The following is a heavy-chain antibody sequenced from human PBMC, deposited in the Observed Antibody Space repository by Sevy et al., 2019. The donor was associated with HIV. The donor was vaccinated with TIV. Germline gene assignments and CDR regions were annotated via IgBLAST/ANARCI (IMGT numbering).Heavy chain of an antibody. Sequence: GGSLRLSCAASGFTLSDHYVDWVRQAPGKGPEWVGRSRDKPHSYTTEYAASVTGRFSISRDELDNSVFLQMNNLKIEDTALYYCARGRFQGGSSRPYHDYWGQGTLVTVSS. D-gene: IGHD6-13*01. CDR1: GFTLSDHY. V-gene: IGHV3-72*01. J-gene: IGHJ4*02. CDR2: SRDKPHSYTT. CDR3: ARGRFQGGSSRPYHDY.